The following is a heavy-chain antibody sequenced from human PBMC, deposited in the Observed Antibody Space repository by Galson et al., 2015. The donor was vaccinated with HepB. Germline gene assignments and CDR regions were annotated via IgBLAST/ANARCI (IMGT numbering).Heavy chain of an antibody. CDR2: IRSKATSYAA. Sequence: SLRLSCAASGFTFSGSAIHGVRQASGRGPEWIGHIRSKATSYAALYVPSLKGRFTISRDDSKNMAYLHMRSLKTDDTAVYYCVRSGDFSGYSSRWGQGTLVTVSS. CDR1: GFTFSGSA. CDR3: VRSGDFSGYSSR. J-gene: IGHJ4*02. V-gene: IGHV3-73*01. D-gene: IGHD6-13*01.